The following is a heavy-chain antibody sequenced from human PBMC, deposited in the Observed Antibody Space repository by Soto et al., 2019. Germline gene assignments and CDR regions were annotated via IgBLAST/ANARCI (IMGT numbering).Heavy chain of an antibody. CDR2: INPYNGNT. D-gene: IGHD3-22*01. J-gene: IGHJ4*02. Sequence: ASVKVSCKAPGYTFTNYGIIWQRQAPGQGLEWMGWINPYNGNTNYAQRVQGRVTMTTDTSTSTAYMELRSLRSDDTAVYYCARVPTDSSGYYKYYFDYWGQGTLVTVSS. V-gene: IGHV1-18*04. CDR3: ARVPTDSSGYYKYYFDY. CDR1: GYTFTNYG.